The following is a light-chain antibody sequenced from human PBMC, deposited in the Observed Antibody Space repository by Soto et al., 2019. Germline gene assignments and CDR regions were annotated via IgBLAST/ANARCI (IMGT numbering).Light chain of an antibody. CDR1: QSLIHSDGNTY. CDR3: MRGTPWPWT. Sequence: DVVMTQSPLSLPVTLGQPASISCRSSQSLIHSDGNTYLNWFQQRPGQSPRRLIYKVSDRDSGVPDRFSGSGSGTDFTLKISRVEAEDVGVYYCMRGTPWPWTFGQGTEVEIK. J-gene: IGKJ1*01. V-gene: IGKV2-30*02. CDR2: KVS.